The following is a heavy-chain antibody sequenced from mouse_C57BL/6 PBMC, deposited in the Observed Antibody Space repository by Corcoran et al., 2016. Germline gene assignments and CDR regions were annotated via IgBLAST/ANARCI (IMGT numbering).Heavy chain of an antibody. CDR3: ARQGTGPMDY. CDR1: GYTFTTYG. CDR2: INTYSGVP. D-gene: IGHD4-1*01. Sequence: QIQLVQSGPELKKPGETVKISCKASGYTFTTYGMSWVKQAPGKGLKWMGWINTYSGVPTYADDFKGRFAFSLETSASTAYLQINNLKNEDTATYFCARQGTGPMDYWGQGTSVTVSS. V-gene: IGHV9-3*01. J-gene: IGHJ4*01.